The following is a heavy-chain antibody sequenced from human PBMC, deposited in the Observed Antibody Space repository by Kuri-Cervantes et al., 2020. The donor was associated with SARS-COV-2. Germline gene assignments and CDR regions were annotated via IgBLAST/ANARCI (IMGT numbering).Heavy chain of an antibody. Sequence: SETLSLTCTVSGGSISSYYWSWIRQPPGKGLEWIGYIYYSGSTNYNPSLKSRVTISVDTSKNQFSLKLSSVTAADTAVYYCARAPSIAAAGTYGYWGQGTLVTVSS. J-gene: IGHJ4*02. D-gene: IGHD6-13*01. V-gene: IGHV4-59*01. CDR2: IYYSGST. CDR3: ARAPSIAAAGTYGY. CDR1: GGSISSYY.